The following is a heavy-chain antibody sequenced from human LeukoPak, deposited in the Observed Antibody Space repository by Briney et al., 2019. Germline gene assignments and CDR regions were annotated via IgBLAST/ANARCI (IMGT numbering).Heavy chain of an antibody. V-gene: IGHV4-59*01. J-gene: IGHJ4*02. CDR1: GGSISSYY. D-gene: IGHD5-24*01. CDR3: ASSGRDGYNPFDY. CDR2: IYYSGST. Sequence: PSETLSLTCTVSGGSISSYYWSWIRQPPGKGLEWIGYIYYSGSTNYNPSLKSRATISVDTSKNQFSLKLSSVTAADTAVYYCASSGRDGYNPFDYWGQGTLVTVSS.